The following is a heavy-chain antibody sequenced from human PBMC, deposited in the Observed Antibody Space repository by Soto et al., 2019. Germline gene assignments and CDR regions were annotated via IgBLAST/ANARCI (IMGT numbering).Heavy chain of an antibody. CDR1: GFTFSSYG. J-gene: IGHJ6*02. V-gene: IGHV3-30*18. CDR2: ISYDGSNK. Sequence: GGSLRLSCAASGFTFSSYGMHWVRQAPGKGLEWVAVISYDGSNKYYADSVKGRFTISRDNSKNTLYLQMNSLRAEDTAVYYCAKRFGELLPYYYYGMDGWGQGTTVTVSS. CDR3: AKRFGELLPYYYYGMDG. D-gene: IGHD3-10*01.